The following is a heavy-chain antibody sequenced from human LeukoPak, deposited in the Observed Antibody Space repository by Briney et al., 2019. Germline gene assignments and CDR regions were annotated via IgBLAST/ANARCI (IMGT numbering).Heavy chain of an antibody. CDR3: ARDKGGPYNWFDP. CDR2: IYYSGST. CDR1: GGSISSSSYY. V-gene: IGHV4-39*07. Sequence: PSETLSLTCTVSGGSISSSSYYWGWIRQPPGKGLEWIGSIYYSGSTYYNPSLKSRVTISVDTSKNQFSLKLSSVTAADTAVYYCARDKGGPYNWFDPWGQGTLVTVSS. J-gene: IGHJ5*02.